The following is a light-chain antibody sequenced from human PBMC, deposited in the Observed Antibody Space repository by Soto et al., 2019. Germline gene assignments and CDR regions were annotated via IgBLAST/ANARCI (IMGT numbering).Light chain of an antibody. Sequence: DIQMTQSPSSLSASIGDTVTITCRASQGIGIYLAWYQQKPGTVPKLLIYSGTTLHSGVPSRFSGSGSGTDFTLTISGLQPEDVATYYCQKYNRAPLTFGPGTKVDLK. V-gene: IGKV1-27*01. CDR1: QGIGIY. CDR2: SGT. J-gene: IGKJ3*01. CDR3: QKYNRAPLT.